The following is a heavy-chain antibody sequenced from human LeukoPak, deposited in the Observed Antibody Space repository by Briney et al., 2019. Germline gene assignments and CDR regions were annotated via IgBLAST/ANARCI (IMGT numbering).Heavy chain of an antibody. CDR1: GFTFSSYS. CDR3: AAAYMGYYYDSSGSPDAFDI. J-gene: IGHJ3*02. Sequence: GGSLRLSCAASGFTFSSYSMNWVRQAPGKGLEWVSYISSSSSTIYYADSVKGRFTISRDNAKNSLYLQMNSLRAEDTAVYYCAAAYMGYYYDSSGSPDAFDIWGQGTMVTVSS. V-gene: IGHV3-48*01. D-gene: IGHD3-22*01. CDR2: ISSSSSTI.